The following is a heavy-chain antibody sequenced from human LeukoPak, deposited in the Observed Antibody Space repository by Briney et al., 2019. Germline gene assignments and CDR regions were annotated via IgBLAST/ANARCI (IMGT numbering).Heavy chain of an antibody. CDR1: GGTFSSYA. Sequence: SVKVSCKASGGTFSSYAISWVRQAPGQGLEWMGGIIPIFGTANYAQKFQGRVTITADESTSTAYMELRSLRSDDTAVYYCARDLGALAAAGTGASVYWGQGTLVTVSS. CDR2: IIPIFGTA. CDR3: ARDLGALAAAGTGASVY. J-gene: IGHJ4*02. V-gene: IGHV1-69*13. D-gene: IGHD6-13*01.